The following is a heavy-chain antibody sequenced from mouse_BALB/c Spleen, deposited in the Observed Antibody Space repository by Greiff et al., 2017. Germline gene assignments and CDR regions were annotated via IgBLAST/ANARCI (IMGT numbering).Heavy chain of an antibody. CDR3: TRGGNSYYYAMDY. Sequence: QVQLQQPGAELVGPGASVKLSCKASGYTFTSYWINWVKQRPGQGLEWIGNIYPSDSYTNYNQKFKDKATLTVDKSSSTAYMQLSSPTSEDSAVYYCTRGGNSYYYAMDYWGQGTSVTVSS. V-gene: IGHV1-69*02. CDR1: GYTFTSYW. D-gene: IGHD2-1*01. J-gene: IGHJ4*01. CDR2: IYPSDSYT.